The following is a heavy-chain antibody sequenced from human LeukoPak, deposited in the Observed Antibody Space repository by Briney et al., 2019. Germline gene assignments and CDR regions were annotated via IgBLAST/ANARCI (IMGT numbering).Heavy chain of an antibody. D-gene: IGHD2-2*01. J-gene: IGHJ5*02. Sequence: SETLSLTCTVSGGSISSGDYYWSWIRQPPGKGLEWIGYIYYSGSTYYNPSLKSRVAISVDTSKNQFSLKLSSVTAADTAVYYCARGIVVVPAAIALNWFDPWGQGTLVTVSS. CDR2: IYYSGST. V-gene: IGHV4-30-4*08. CDR3: ARGIVVVPAAIALNWFDP. CDR1: GGSISSGDYY.